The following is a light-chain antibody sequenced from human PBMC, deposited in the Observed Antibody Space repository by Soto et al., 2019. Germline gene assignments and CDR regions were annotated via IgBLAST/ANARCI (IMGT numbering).Light chain of an antibody. V-gene: IGLV2-8*01. J-gene: IGLJ1*01. CDR2: EVN. CDR1: SSDLGGYDY. Sequence: QSALTQPPSASGSPGQSVTISCTGISSDLGGYDYVSWYQHHPGKAPKLMIYEVNKRPSGVPDRFSGSKSGNTASLTVSGLQAEDEADYYCSSSANINTLYVFGPGTKVTV. CDR3: SSSANINTLYV.